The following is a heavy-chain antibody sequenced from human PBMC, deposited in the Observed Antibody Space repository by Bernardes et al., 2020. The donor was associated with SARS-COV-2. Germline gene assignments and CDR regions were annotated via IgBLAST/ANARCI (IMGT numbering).Heavy chain of an antibody. Sequence: GGSLRLSCAVSGFTFSRYAMHWVRQAPGKGLGWVAIISYEGSNIFYADSVKGRFTISRDNSKNTLYLQMNSLRGEDTAVYYCAREVIWFYGMDVWGQGTTVTVSS. CDR1: GFTFSRYA. J-gene: IGHJ6*02. CDR2: ISYEGSNI. CDR3: AREVIWFYGMDV. V-gene: IGHV3-30-3*01. D-gene: IGHD3-10*01.